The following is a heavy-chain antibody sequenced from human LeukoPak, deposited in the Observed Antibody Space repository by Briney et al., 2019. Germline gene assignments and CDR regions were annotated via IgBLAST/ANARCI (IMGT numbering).Heavy chain of an antibody. V-gene: IGHV3-23*01. CDR1: GFTFSSYA. D-gene: IGHD3-22*01. CDR3: AKDQSGSMIVVARVFGAFDI. Sequence: GGSLRLSCAASGFTFSSYAMSWVRQAPGKGVEWVSAISGSGGSTYYADSVKGRFTISRDNSKNTLYLQMNSLRAEDTAVYYCAKDQSGSMIVVARVFGAFDIWGQGTMVTVSS. CDR2: ISGSGGST. J-gene: IGHJ3*02.